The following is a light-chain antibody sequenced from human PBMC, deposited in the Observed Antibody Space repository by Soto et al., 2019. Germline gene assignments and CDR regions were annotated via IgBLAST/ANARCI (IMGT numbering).Light chain of an antibody. CDR2: GNS. CDR3: QSYDSSLSGYV. J-gene: IGLJ1*01. CDR1: SSNIGAGYD. Sequence: QSVLTQPPLVSGAPGQRVTISCTGSSSNIGAGYDVHWYQQLPGTAPTLLISGNSNRPSGVPDRLSGSKSGTSASLAITGLRAEDEADYFCQSYDSSLSGYVFGTGTKLTVL. V-gene: IGLV1-40*01.